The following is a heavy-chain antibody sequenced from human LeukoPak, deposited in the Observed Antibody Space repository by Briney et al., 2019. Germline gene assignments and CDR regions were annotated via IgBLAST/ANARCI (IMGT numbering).Heavy chain of an antibody. CDR1: GYTFTSYG. J-gene: IGHJ2*01. D-gene: IGHD3-9*01. CDR2: ISAYNGNT. CDR3: ARQYSDILTGYHRGELYWYFDL. V-gene: IGHV1-18*01. Sequence: ASVKVSCKASGYTFTSYGISWVRQAPGQGLEWMGWISAYNGNTNYAQKLQGRVTMTTDTSTSTAYMELRSLRSDDTAVYYCARQYSDILTGYHRGELYWYFDLWGHGTLVTVSS.